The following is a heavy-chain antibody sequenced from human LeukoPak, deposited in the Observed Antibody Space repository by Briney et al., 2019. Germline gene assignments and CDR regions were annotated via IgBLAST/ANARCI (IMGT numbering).Heavy chain of an antibody. CDR2: IWDDGSNE. CDR1: GFTVSSYS. D-gene: IGHD1-1*01. V-gene: IGHV3-33*08. Sequence: GGSLRLSYAASGFTVSSYSMNSVRQAPGKRLEWVAVIWDDGSNEYYADSVKGRFTIFRDNRRNTVYLQMNSLRAEDTAVYSCARDHSGTQDYWGQGTLVTVYS. CDR3: ARDHSGTQDY. J-gene: IGHJ4*02.